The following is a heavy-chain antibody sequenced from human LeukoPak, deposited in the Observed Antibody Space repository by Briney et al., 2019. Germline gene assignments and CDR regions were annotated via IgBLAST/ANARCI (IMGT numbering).Heavy chain of an antibody. CDR3: AKSSGYSYGSNYFDY. Sequence: GRSLRLSCAASGFTFDDYAMHWVRLAAGKGLEWVSGISWNSGSIGYADSVKGRFTISRDNAKNSLYLQMNSLRAEDMAFYYCAKSSGYSYGSNYFDYWGQGALVTVSS. CDR2: ISWNSGSI. V-gene: IGHV3-9*03. J-gene: IGHJ4*02. CDR1: GFTFDDYA. D-gene: IGHD5-18*01.